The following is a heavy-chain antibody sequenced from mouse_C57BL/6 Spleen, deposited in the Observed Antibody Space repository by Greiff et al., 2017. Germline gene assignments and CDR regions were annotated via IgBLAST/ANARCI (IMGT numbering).Heavy chain of an antibody. CDR2: ISSGGDYI. V-gene: IGHV5-9-1*02. J-gene: IGHJ1*03. CDR3: TRGSSYPFDV. CDR1: GFTFSSYA. Sequence: EVKLQESGEGLVKPGGSLKLSCAASGFTFSSYAMSWVRQTPEKRLEWVAYISSGGDYIYYADTVEGRFTISRDNARNTLYLQMSSLKSEDTAMYYCTRGSSYPFDVWGTGTTVTVSS. D-gene: IGHD1-1*01.